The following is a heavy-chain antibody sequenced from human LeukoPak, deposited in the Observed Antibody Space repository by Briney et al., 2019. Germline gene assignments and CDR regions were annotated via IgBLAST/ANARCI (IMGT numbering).Heavy chain of an antibody. CDR3: ATDGAGFDT. V-gene: IGHV3-11*01. J-gene: IGHJ5*02. Sequence: GSLRLSCAASGFTFNDYYLSWIRQAPGKGLEWLSYINIGGTNTHYADSVKGRFTISRDNAKKSLYLEMNNLRAEDTAVYYCATDGAGFDTWGQGVLVTVSS. CDR2: INIGGTNT. CDR1: GFTFNDYY.